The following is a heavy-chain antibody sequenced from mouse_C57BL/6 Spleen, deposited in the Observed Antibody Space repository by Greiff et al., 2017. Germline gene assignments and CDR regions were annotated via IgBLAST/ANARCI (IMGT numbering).Heavy chain of an antibody. D-gene: IGHD2-5*01. CDR3: AREDSNSFMDY. CDR1: GYSFTDYN. V-gene: IGHV1-39*01. Sequence: EVQLQQSGPELVKPGDSVSITCTASGYSFTDYNMNWVKQSNGKSLEWIGVINPNYGTTSYNQKFKGKATLTVDQSSNTAYMQLNSLTSEDSAVYYCAREDSNSFMDYWGQGTSVTVSS. J-gene: IGHJ4*01. CDR2: INPNYGTT.